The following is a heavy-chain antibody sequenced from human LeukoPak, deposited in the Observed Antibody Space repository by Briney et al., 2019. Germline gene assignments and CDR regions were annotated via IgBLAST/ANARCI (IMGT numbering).Heavy chain of an antibody. CDR3: ARSTLRGSDY. D-gene: IGHD3-16*01. Sequence: SETLSLTCTVSGGSISSGGYYWSWIGQHPGQGLEWIGYIYYSGSTYYNPSLKSRVTISVDTSKNQFSLKLSSVTAADTAVYYCARSTLRGSDYWGQGTLVTVSS. V-gene: IGHV4-31*03. J-gene: IGHJ4*02. CDR1: GGSISSGGYY. CDR2: IYYSGST.